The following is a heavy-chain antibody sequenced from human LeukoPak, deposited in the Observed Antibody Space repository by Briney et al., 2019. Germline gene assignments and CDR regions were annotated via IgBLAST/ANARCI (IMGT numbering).Heavy chain of an antibody. Sequence: ASVKVSCKAYGYTFMSHGISWVRQAPGQGLEWMGWISGSSSNTNYAQRLQGRVTMTTDTSTTTAYMELRSLRSDDTAVYYCARTTGTWGHDGFDIWGQGTMVTVSS. CDR2: ISGSSSNT. CDR1: GYTFMSHG. CDR3: ARTTGTWGHDGFDI. V-gene: IGHV1-18*01. J-gene: IGHJ3*02. D-gene: IGHD3-16*01.